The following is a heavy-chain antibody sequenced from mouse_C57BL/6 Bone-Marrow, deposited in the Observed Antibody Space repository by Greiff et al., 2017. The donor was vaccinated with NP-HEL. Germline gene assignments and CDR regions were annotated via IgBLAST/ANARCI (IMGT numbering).Heavy chain of an antibody. D-gene: IGHD2-2*01. CDR3: ARWFPFVY. Sequence: VQLQESGAELAKPGASVKLSCKASGYTFTSYWMHWVKQRPGQGLEWIGYINPSSGYNKHNQQLKDKATLTADKSSSTAYMQLSSLTYEDSAVYYCARWFPFVYWGQGTLVTVSA. CDR1: GYTFTSYW. V-gene: IGHV1-7*01. CDR2: INPSSGYN. J-gene: IGHJ3*01.